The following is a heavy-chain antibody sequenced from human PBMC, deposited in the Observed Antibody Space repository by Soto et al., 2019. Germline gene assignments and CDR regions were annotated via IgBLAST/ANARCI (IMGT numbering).Heavy chain of an antibody. J-gene: IGHJ6*02. CDR3: ARTPKEGFLEWLLGGGLDV. Sequence: EVQLLESGGGLVQPGGSLRLSCAASGFTFSSYAMSWVRLAPGEGLEWVSTITGSGGDIYSAASVKGRFTISRDNSKNTLYLQRNSLRVEDTARYYCARTPKEGFLEWLLGGGLDVWGQGTTVTVSS. D-gene: IGHD3-3*01. V-gene: IGHV3-23*01. CDR1: GFTFSSYA. CDR2: ITGSGGDI.